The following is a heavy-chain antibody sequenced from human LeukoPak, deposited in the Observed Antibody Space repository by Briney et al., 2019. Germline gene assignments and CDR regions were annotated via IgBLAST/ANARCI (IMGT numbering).Heavy chain of an antibody. D-gene: IGHD2-15*01. CDR2: ISYDGSNK. CDR1: GFTFSSYA. V-gene: IGHV3-30*04. J-gene: IGHJ4*02. CDR3: AAGYCSGGSCQGAFDY. Sequence: GGSLRLSCAASGFTFSSYAMHWVRQAPGKGLEWVAVISYDGSNKYYADSVKGRFTISRDNSKNTLYLQMNSLRAEDTAVYYCAAGYCSGGSCQGAFDYWGQGTLVTVSS.